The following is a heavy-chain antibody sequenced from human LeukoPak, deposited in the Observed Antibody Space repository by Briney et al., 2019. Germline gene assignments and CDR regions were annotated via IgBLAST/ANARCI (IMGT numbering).Heavy chain of an antibody. D-gene: IGHD2-15*01. CDR2: IYTSGST. Sequence: SETLSLTCTVSGGSLSSYYWSWIRQPAGKGLEWIGRIYTSGSTNYNPSLKSRVTMSVDTSKNQFSLKLSSVTAADTAVYYCARDRGYCSGGSCPLYYYYYMDVWGKGTTVTVSS. J-gene: IGHJ6*03. V-gene: IGHV4-4*07. CDR1: GGSLSSYY. CDR3: ARDRGYCSGGSCPLYYYYYMDV.